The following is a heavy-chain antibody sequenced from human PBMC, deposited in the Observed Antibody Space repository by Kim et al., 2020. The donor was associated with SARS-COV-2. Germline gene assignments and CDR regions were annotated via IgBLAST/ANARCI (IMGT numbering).Heavy chain of an antibody. CDR2: IYSGGST. CDR3: AREGGYCSGGSCNLRPFDY. V-gene: IGHV3-66*01. Sequence: GGSLRLSCAASGFTVSSNYMSWVRQAPGKGLEWVSVIYSGGSTYYADSVKGRFTISRDNSKNTLYLQMNSLRAEDTAVYYCAREGGYCSGGSCNLRPFDYWGQGTLVTVSS. D-gene: IGHD2-15*01. CDR1: GFTVSSNY. J-gene: IGHJ4*02.